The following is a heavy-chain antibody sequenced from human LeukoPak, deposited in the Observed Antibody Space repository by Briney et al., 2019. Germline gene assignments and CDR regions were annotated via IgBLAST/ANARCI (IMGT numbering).Heavy chain of an antibody. V-gene: IGHV4-4*07. J-gene: IGHJ4*02. CDR2: IYTTGIT. CDR1: GGSISSYY. D-gene: IGHD3-22*01. CDR3: ARDGYYYDSSGYYF. Sequence: SETLSLTCTVSGGSISSYYWSWIRQPAGKGLEWIGRIYTTGITNYNPSLKSRVTMSVDTSKNQFSLKLTSVTAADTAVYYCARDGYYYDSSGYYFWGQGALVTVSS.